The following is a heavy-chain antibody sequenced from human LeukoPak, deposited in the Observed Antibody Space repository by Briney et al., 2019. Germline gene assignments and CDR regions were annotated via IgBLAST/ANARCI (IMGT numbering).Heavy chain of an antibody. CDR1: GFTFDDYG. D-gene: IGHD3-10*01. CDR3: ARGYGRSYGRYYDY. Sequence: PGGSLRLSCAASGFTFDDYGMNWVRQAPGKGLEWVSGINWNGGSTGYADSVKGRFTISRDNAKNSLYLQMNSLRAEDTALYYCARGYGRSYGRYYDYWGQGTLVTVSS. V-gene: IGHV3-20*04. J-gene: IGHJ4*02. CDR2: INWNGGST.